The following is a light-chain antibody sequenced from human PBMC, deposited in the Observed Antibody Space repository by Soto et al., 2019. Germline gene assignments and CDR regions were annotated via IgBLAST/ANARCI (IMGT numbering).Light chain of an antibody. CDR2: GAS. J-gene: IGKJ4*01. Sequence: IVMTQSPATLSVSPGERATLSCRASQSVSSNLAWYQQKPGQAPRLLIYGASTRATGIPDRFSGSGSGTDFTLTISGLEPEDFALYSCQQYGVTPPNTFGGGTKVDIK. CDR1: QSVSSN. V-gene: IGKV3D-15*01. CDR3: QQYGVTPPNT.